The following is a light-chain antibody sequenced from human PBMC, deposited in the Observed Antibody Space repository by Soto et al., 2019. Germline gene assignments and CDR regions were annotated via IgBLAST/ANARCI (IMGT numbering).Light chain of an antibody. Sequence: EIVMTQSPATLSVSPGERGTLSCRASQSVSSNLAWYQHKPGQAPRLLIYGASTRATGIPARFSASGSGTEFSLTISSLQSEDFAVYYCQQYNNWPPKQYTFGQGTKLEIK. CDR3: QQYNNWPPKQYT. CDR1: QSVSSN. J-gene: IGKJ2*01. CDR2: GAS. V-gene: IGKV3-15*01.